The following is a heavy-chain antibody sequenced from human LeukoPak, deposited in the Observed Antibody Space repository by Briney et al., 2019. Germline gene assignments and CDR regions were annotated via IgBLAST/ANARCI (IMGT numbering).Heavy chain of an antibody. Sequence: GGPLRLSCAASGFIFNDFWMHWLRQVPGKGPVWVSRISSDGSTTYYPDSVKGRFTISRDNAKNTLYLQMSSLRVEDTAVYYCGTAQYWGQGTLLTVSS. CDR1: GFIFNDFW. CDR3: GTAQY. CDR2: ISSDGSTT. J-gene: IGHJ4*02. V-gene: IGHV3-74*01.